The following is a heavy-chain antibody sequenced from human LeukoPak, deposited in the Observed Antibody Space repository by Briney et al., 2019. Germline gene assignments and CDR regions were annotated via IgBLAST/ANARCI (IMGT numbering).Heavy chain of an antibody. Sequence: SETLSLTCTVSGGSISNYYWSWIRQPAGKGLEWIGRISTSGSTNFNPSLKSRVTISIDKSKNQFSLKLTSVTAADTAVYYCARLKQLDIDYWGQGTPVTVYS. CDR2: ISTSGST. CDR3: ARLKQLDIDY. D-gene: IGHD6-6*01. J-gene: IGHJ4*02. CDR1: GGSISNYY. V-gene: IGHV4-4*07.